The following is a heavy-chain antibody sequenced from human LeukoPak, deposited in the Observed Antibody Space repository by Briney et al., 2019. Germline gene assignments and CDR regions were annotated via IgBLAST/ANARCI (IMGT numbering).Heavy chain of an antibody. CDR2: INSDGSST. D-gene: IGHD2-15*01. J-gene: IGHJ4*02. CDR1: GFTFSSYW. CDR3: AGGGSGYCSAGSCYPIDY. Sequence: GGSLRLPCAASGFTFSSYWMHWVRQAPGKGLVWVSRINSDGSSTSYADSVKGRFTISRDNAKNTLYLQMNSLRAEDTAVYYCAGGGSGYCSAGSCYPIDYWGQGTLVTVSS. V-gene: IGHV3-74*01.